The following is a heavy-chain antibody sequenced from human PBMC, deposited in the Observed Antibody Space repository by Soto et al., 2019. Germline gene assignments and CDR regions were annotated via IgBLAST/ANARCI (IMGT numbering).Heavy chain of an antibody. Sequence: PGGSLRLSCAASGFTFSSYAMSWVRQAPGKGLEWVSAISGSGGSTYYADSVKGRFTISRDNSKNTLYLQMNSLRAEDTAVYYCAKAIRPEIAAAPGYNWFDPWGQGTLVTVSS. CDR3: AKAIRPEIAAAPGYNWFDP. D-gene: IGHD6-6*01. CDR1: GFTFSSYA. V-gene: IGHV3-23*01. CDR2: ISGSGGST. J-gene: IGHJ5*02.